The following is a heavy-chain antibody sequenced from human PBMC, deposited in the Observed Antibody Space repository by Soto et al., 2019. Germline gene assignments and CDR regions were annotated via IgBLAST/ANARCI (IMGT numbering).Heavy chain of an antibody. J-gene: IGHJ5*02. CDR2: SYATGSS. V-gene: IGHV4-4*07. D-gene: IGHD1-1*01. CDR3: VRDGTKNLRDWFDP. CDR1: VSSLRCYY. Sequence: SETRCLTCNVSVSSLRCYYLSWIRQPPGKGLEWVGRSYATGSSDCNPSLKSRITSSVYISKKQFSLTLRSVTAADTAMYYCVRDGTKNLRDWFDPWGQGSLVTVSS.